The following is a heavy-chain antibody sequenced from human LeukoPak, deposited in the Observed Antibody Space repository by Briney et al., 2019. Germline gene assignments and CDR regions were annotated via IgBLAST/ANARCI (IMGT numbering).Heavy chain of an antibody. D-gene: IGHD5-24*01. J-gene: IGHJ4*02. Sequence: ASVKVSCKASGYTFISYSISWVRRAPGQGLEWMGWISAYNGNTNYAQNLQGRVTMTTDTSMSTAYMELSSLRSDDPAVYYCARGPRDGLNYWGQGTLVTVSS. CDR1: GYTFISYS. CDR3: ARGPRDGLNY. CDR2: ISAYNGNT. V-gene: IGHV1-18*01.